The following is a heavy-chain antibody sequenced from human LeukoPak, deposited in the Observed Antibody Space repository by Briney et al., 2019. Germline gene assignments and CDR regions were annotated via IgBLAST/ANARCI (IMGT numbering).Heavy chain of an antibody. D-gene: IGHD6-13*01. Sequence: GGSLRLSCAASGFTFSSYEMNWVRQAPGKGLERVSYISSSGSTIYYADSVKGRFTISRDNAKNSLYLQMNSLRAEDMALYYCAKAYSSWQTSYFDYWGQGTLVTVSS. CDR2: ISSSGSTI. J-gene: IGHJ4*02. CDR1: GFTFSSYE. CDR3: AKAYSSWQTSYFDY. V-gene: IGHV3-48*03.